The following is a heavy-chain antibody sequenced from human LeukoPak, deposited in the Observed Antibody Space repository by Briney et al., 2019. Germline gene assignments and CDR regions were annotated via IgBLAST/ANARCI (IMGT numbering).Heavy chain of an antibody. CDR1: GYSFTSYW. CDR2: IYPGDSDT. D-gene: IGHD4-17*01. CDR3: ARAGDYGDYDPNWFDP. V-gene: IGHV5-51*01. Sequence: GESLKISCQGSGYSFTSYWIGWVRQMPGKGLEWMGIIYPGDSDTRYSPSFQGQVTISADKSISTAYLQWSSLKASDTAMYYCARAGDYGDYDPNWFDPWGQGTLVTVSS. J-gene: IGHJ5*02.